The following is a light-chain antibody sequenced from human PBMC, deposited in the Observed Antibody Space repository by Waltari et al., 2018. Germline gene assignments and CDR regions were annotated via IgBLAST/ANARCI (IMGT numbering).Light chain of an antibody. CDR1: QLGAKY. V-gene: IGLV3-1*01. Sequence: SYELTQPPSVSVSPGQTASITCSGDQLGAKYASWYQQKPGQSPVLVIYQHSRRPSGIPERFSGSNSGNTATLTISGTQAMDEADYYCQAWDSSTVVFGGGTKLTVL. J-gene: IGLJ2*01. CDR2: QHS. CDR3: QAWDSSTVV.